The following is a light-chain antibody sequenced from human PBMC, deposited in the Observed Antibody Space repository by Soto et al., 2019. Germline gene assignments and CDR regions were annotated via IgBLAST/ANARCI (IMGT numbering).Light chain of an antibody. V-gene: IGKV1-33*01. J-gene: IGKJ3*01. Sequence: DIQMTQSPSSLSASMGDRVTITCQASQDISNYLNWYQQKPGKAPKLLIFDATNLATGVPSRFSGSGSGTHCTFTISSLQPEDIATYYCQQYDNLPPRVTFGPGTKVDIK. CDR3: QQYDNLPPRVT. CDR2: DAT. CDR1: QDISNY.